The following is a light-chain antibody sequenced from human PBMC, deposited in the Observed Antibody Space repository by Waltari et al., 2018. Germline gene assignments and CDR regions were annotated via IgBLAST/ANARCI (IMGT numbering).Light chain of an antibody. J-gene: IGKJ1*01. CDR3: QNHERLPAV. V-gene: IGKV3-20*01. CDR2: GAS. CDR1: QSIGRY. Sequence: EIVLTQSPGTLSLSPGERATLSCRASQSIGRYLIWYQQKPGKAPRLLIYGASTRAAGIPDRFSGSGSGTDFSLTISRLEPEDFAVYYCQNHERLPAVFGRGTKVEIK.